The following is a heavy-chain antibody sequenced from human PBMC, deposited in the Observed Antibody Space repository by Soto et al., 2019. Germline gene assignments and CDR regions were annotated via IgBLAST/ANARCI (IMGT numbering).Heavy chain of an antibody. J-gene: IGHJ3*02. Sequence: EVQLVESGGGLVQPGGSLKLSCAASGFTFSGSAMHWVRQASGKGLEWVGRIRSKANTYATAYAASVKGRFTISRDDSKNTAYLQMNSLKNEDTAVYYCTRQNDYGDYLGSGDVFDIWGQGTMVTVSS. CDR2: IRSKANTYAT. CDR1: GFTFSGSA. V-gene: IGHV3-73*01. CDR3: TRQNDYGDYLGSGDVFDI. D-gene: IGHD4-17*01.